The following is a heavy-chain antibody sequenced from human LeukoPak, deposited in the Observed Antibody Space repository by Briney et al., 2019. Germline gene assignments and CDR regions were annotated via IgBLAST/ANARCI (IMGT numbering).Heavy chain of an antibody. J-gene: IGHJ4*02. D-gene: IGHD2-15*01. CDR2: IYPRDSDT. CDR1: GYSFIAYS. V-gene: IGHV5-51*01. CDR3: ARRSYCGGGSCAIDY. Sequence: GESLKISCQVSGYSFIAYSIAWVRQMTGKGLEWMGIIYPRDSDTRHSPSFQGQVTTSAGKSISTAYLQWSSLKASDTAMYYCARRSYCGGGSCAIDYWGQGTLVTVSS.